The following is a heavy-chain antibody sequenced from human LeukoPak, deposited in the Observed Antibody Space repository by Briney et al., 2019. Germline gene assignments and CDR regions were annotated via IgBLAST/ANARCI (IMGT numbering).Heavy chain of an antibody. CDR1: GYNFTNYY. CDR3: ARGGALRYFEWFSAY. V-gene: IGHV1-46*01. D-gene: IGHD3-9*01. Sequence: GASVKDSCKTSGYNFTNYYMHWVRQAPGHGLEWMGLMNPSGDTTTYAEKFQGRVTMTRDTSTSTVYMELSSLRSEDTAVYYCARGGALRYFEWFSAYWGQGTLVTVSS. CDR2: MNPSGDTT. J-gene: IGHJ4*02.